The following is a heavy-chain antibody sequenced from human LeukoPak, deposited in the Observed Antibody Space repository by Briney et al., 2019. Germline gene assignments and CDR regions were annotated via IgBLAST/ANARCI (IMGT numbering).Heavy chain of an antibody. CDR2: IYSGGNT. D-gene: IGHD5-12*01. J-gene: IGHJ4*02. CDR3: ARARGYGGAFDY. Sequence: GSLRLSCAASGFTVSSYYMSWVRQAPGKGLEWVSPIYSGGNTYYADSVKGRFTISRDNSKNTLYLQMNSLRAEDTSVYYCARARGYGGAFDYWGQGTLVTVSS. V-gene: IGHV3-66*01. CDR1: GFTVSSYY.